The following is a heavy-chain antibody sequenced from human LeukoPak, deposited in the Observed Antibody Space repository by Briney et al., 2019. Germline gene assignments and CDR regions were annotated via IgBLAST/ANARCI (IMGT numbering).Heavy chain of an antibody. CDR1: GYTFTSYD. J-gene: IGHJ5*02. V-gene: IGHV1-18*01. Sequence: ASVKVSCKASGYTFTSYDINWVRQATGQGLEWMGWISAYNGNTNYAQKLQGRVTMTTDTSTSTAYMELRSLRSDDTAVYYCARVSTYPYNWFDPWGQGTLVTVSS. CDR2: ISAYNGNT. CDR3: ARVSTYPYNWFDP.